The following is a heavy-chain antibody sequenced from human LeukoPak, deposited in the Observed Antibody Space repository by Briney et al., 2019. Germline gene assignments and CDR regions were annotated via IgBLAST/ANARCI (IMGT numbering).Heavy chain of an antibody. V-gene: IGHV5-51*01. Sequence: GESLKISCKTSGYKFSNFWIGWVRQTLGKGLEWMGVLYPDDSDTRYSPSFQGQVTISADKSIRTAYLQWRSLKASDTGLYYCARGRGAFHGYENFDFWGQGTPVTVSS. D-gene: IGHD5-12*01. J-gene: IGHJ4*02. CDR1: GYKFSNFW. CDR2: LYPDDSDT. CDR3: ARGRGAFHGYENFDF.